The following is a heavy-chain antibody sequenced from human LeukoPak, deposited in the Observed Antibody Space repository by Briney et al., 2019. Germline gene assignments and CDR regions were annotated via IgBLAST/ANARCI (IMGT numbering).Heavy chain of an antibody. CDR3: ARVLFYSSGNKSNRVDH. J-gene: IGHJ4*02. CDR1: GYTFTGYY. Sequence: ASVKVSCKASGYTFTGYYIHWVRQAPGQGLEWMGWISPDSGGTNYAQKFQGRVTMTRDTSIRTAYMELSRLRSDDTAVYYCARVLFYSSGNKSNRVDHWGQGTLVTVSS. D-gene: IGHD6-19*01. CDR2: ISPDSGGT. V-gene: IGHV1-2*02.